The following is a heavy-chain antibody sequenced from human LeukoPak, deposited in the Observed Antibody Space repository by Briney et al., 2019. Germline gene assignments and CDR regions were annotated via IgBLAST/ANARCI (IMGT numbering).Heavy chain of an antibody. CDR2: IYYSGNT. Sequence: PSETLSLTCTVSGGSIGSYYWSWIRQPPGKGLEWIGYIYYSGNTKYNPSLKSRVTISVDTSKNQFSLKLSSVTAADTAVYYCARTTEGGYTYDYFYYYYMDVWGKGTTVTVSS. CDR1: GGSIGSYY. V-gene: IGHV4-59*01. J-gene: IGHJ6*03. CDR3: ARTTEGGYTYDYFYYYYMDV. D-gene: IGHD5-18*01.